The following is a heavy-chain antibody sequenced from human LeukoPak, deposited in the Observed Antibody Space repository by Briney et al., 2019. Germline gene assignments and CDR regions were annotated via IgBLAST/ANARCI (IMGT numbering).Heavy chain of an antibody. CDR3: GRYRLGCRCGSCYSIEGFDH. J-gene: IGHJ4*02. CDR1: GGSISSYY. D-gene: IGHD2-15*01. V-gene: IGHV4-59*01. CDR2: IYYSGST. Sequence: PSETLSLTCTVSGGSISSYYWSWIRQPPGKGLEWIGYIYYSGSTNYNPSLKSRVTISVDTSKNQFSLKLSSVTAADTAVYYCGRYRLGCRCGSCYSIEGFDHLGQGTLVTVSS.